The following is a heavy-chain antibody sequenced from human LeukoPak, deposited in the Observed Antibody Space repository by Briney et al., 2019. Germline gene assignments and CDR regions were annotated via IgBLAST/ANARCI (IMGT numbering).Heavy chain of an antibody. D-gene: IGHD4-17*01. CDR1: GDFSTSYY. V-gene: IGHV4-59*05. CDR3: SRVPTVTFFDY. CDR2: IRYDGHT. J-gene: IGHJ4*02. Sequence: SETLSLTCTVSGDFSTSYYWGWIRQPPGKGLEWIASIRYDGHTYYNPSLKSRVTISVDTSKNQFSLKLSSVTAADTAVYYCSRVPTVTFFDYWGQGTLVTVSS.